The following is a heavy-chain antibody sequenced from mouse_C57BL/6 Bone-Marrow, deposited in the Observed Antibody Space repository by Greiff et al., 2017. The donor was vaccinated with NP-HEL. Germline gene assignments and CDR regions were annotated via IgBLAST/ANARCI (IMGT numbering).Heavy chain of an antibody. CDR2: INPNYGTT. Sequence: EVQLQESGPELVKPGASVKISCKASGYSFTDYNMNWVKQSHGKSLEWIGVINPNYGTTSYNQKFKGKATLTVDQSSSTAYMQLNSLTSEDSAVYYCSIYYYGSSYVRYAMDYWGQGTSVTVSS. J-gene: IGHJ4*01. V-gene: IGHV1-39*01. D-gene: IGHD1-1*01. CDR1: GYSFTDYN. CDR3: SIYYYGSSYVRYAMDY.